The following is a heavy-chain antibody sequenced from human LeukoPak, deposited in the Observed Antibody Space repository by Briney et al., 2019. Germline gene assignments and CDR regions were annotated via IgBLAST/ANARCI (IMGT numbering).Heavy chain of an antibody. CDR3: ARVDSSGYYRGIDY. J-gene: IGHJ4*02. D-gene: IGHD3-22*01. V-gene: IGHV4-59*01. Sequence: SETLSLTCTVSGGSISRYYWSSIRQPPGQGLGWSGYIYYSGSTNYNPSLKSRVTISVDTSKNQFSLKLSSVAAADTAVYYCARVDSSGYYRGIDYWGQGTLVTVSS. CDR2: IYYSGST. CDR1: GGSISRYY.